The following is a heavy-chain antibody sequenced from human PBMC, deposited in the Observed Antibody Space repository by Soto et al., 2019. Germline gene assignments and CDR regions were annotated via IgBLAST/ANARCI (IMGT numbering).Heavy chain of an antibody. CDR1: GYIFTSYD. CDR2: MNPNSGNT. CDR3: AKDEVRVVVVARDYHGMDV. V-gene: IGHV1-8*01. D-gene: IGHD2-15*01. Sequence: GASVKVSCKASGYIFTSYDINWVRQATGQGLEWMGWMNPNSGNTGYAQKFQGRVTMTRNTSISTAYMELSSLRSEDTAVYYCAKDEVRVVVVARDYHGMDVWGQGTTVTVSS. J-gene: IGHJ6*02.